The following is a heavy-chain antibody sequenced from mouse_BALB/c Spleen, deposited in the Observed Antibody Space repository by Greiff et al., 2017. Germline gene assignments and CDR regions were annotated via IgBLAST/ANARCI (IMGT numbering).Heavy chain of an antibody. CDR3: ANYGNFYWYFDV. V-gene: IGHV14-1*02. CDR2: IDPENGNT. J-gene: IGHJ1*01. Sequence: LVESGAELVRPGALVKLSCKASGFNIKDYYMHWVKQRPEQGLEWIGWIDPENGNTIYDPKFQGKASITADTSSNTAYLQLSSLTSEDTAVYYCANYGNFYWYFDVWGAGTTVTVSS. CDR1: GFNIKDYY. D-gene: IGHD2-1*01.